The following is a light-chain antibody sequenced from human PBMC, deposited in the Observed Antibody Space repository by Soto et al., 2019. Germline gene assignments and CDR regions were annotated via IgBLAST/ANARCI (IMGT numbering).Light chain of an antibody. CDR3: QQSYSTPFT. V-gene: IGKV1-39*01. Sequence: DIQMTQSPSSLSASVGDRVTITCRASQSISSYLNWYQQKPGKAPKLLIYAASSLQSGVPSSFSGSGSGTDFTLTISSLQPEDFATYYCQQSYSTPFTFGPGTKVYIK. CDR1: QSISSY. J-gene: IGKJ3*01. CDR2: AAS.